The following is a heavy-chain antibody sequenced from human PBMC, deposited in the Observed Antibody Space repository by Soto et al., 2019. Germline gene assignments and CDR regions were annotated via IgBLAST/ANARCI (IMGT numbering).Heavy chain of an antibody. CDR1: GFTFGNYG. CDR2: TSYDGNNK. V-gene: IGHV3-30*18. J-gene: IGHJ4*02. D-gene: IGHD1-26*01. Sequence: QVQLVDSGGDVVQPGGSLRLSCTGSGFTFGNYGMHWVRQAPGKGLEWVASTSYDGNNKYYADSLKGRFTISRDNSKKMVYLQMTSLGPEDTAVYYCAKGGGSARDFDYGGQGALVTVSS. CDR3: AKGGGSARDFDY.